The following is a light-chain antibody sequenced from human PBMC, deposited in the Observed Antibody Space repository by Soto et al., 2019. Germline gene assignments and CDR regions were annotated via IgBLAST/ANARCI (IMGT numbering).Light chain of an antibody. V-gene: IGKV3D-15*01. CDR1: QSVNIY. CDR3: QQYDDWLRLT. CDR2: GAS. J-gene: IGKJ4*01. Sequence: EIVMTQSPATLSVSPGERATLSCRARQSVNIYLAWYQQTPGQAPRLLIFGASSRASGIPARFSGSGSGTEFNLTISSLHSEDFAVYYCQQYDDWLRLTFGGGTKVDI.